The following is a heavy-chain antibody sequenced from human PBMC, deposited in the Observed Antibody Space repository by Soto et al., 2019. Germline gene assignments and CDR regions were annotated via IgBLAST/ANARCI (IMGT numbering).Heavy chain of an antibody. CDR2: ISYDGINQ. Sequence: QVQLVESGGGVVQPGRSLRLSCAASGFTFRNYAMHWGRQVPQAPGKGLEWVAVISYDGINQFYADSVRGRCTISRYESKIKQYLRMNGLRAYDSEGDYCAGYVHSTIGRNSGFDDWCQGTLVTVAS. V-gene: IGHV3-30-3*01. J-gene: IGHJ4*02. CDR3: AGYVHSTIGRNSGFDD. D-gene: IGHD2-8*01. CDR1: GFTFRNYA.